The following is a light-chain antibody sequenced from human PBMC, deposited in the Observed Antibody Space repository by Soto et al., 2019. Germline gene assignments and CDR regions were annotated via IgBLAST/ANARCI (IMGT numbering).Light chain of an antibody. Sequence: DLQMTQSPSTLSASVGDRVTITCRASQSISSWLAWYQQKPGKAPKLLIYKASSLESGVPSRFSGRGSGTEFTLTISSLQPDDFATYYCQQYNSYSPCTFGQGTKVEIK. CDR2: KAS. J-gene: IGKJ1*01. CDR3: QQYNSYSPCT. CDR1: QSISSW. V-gene: IGKV1-5*03.